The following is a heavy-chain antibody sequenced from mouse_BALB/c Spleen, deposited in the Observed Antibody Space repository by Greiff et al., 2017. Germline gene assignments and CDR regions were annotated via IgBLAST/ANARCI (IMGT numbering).Heavy chain of an antibody. Sequence: VQLQQSGAELVKPGASVKLSCTASGFNIKDTYMHWVKQRPEQGLEWIGRIDPANGNTKYDQKFQGKATITADTSSNTAYLQLSSLTSEDTAVYYCARGDWYFDVWGAGTTVTVSS. CDR1: GFNIKDTY. J-gene: IGHJ1*01. CDR2: IDPANGNT. V-gene: IGHV14-3*02. CDR3: ARGDWYFDV.